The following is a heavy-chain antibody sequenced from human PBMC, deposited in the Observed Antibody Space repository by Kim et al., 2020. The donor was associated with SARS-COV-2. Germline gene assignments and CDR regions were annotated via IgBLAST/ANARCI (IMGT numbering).Heavy chain of an antibody. Sequence: SETLSLTCTVSGGSISSYYWSWIRQPPGKGLEWFGYIYYSVSTNYNPSLKSRVTISVDTSKNQFSLKLSSVTAADTAVYYCARSITIVGVVSSGWFDPWGQGTLVTVSS. CDR1: GGSISSYY. D-gene: IGHD3-3*01. CDR3: ARSITIVGVVSSGWFDP. CDR2: IYYSVST. J-gene: IGHJ5*02. V-gene: IGHV4-59*13.